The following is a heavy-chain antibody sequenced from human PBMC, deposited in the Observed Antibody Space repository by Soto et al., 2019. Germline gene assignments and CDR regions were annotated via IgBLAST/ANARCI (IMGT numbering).Heavy chain of an antibody. D-gene: IGHD4-17*01. CDR3: ARIRINYYYYGMDV. J-gene: IGHJ6*02. Sequence: QVQLVQSGAEVKKPGASVKVSCKASGYTFTSYDINWVRQATGQGLEWMGWMNPNSGNTGYAQKLQGRVTMTRNTSISTAYMELSSLRSEDTAVYYCARIRINYYYYGMDVWGQGTTVTVSS. CDR2: MNPNSGNT. CDR1: GYTFTSYD. V-gene: IGHV1-8*01.